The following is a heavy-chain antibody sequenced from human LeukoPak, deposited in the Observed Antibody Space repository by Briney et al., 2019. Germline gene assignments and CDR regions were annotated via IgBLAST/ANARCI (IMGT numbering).Heavy chain of an antibody. D-gene: IGHD2-8*01. Sequence: GGSLRLSCAASGFTFSTYAMHWVRQAPGKGLEWVAVISYDGSNKYYADSVKGRFTISRDNSKNTLYLQMSSLRAEDTAVYYCARGLGGGVLIMGYDGMDVWGQGTTVTVSS. CDR3: ARGLGGGVLIMGYDGMDV. CDR2: ISYDGSNK. CDR1: GFTFSTYA. V-gene: IGHV3-30-3*01. J-gene: IGHJ6*02.